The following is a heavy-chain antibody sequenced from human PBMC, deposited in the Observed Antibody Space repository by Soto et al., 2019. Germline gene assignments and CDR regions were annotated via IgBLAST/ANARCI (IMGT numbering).Heavy chain of an antibody. CDR1: GGPFSSHT. V-gene: IGHV1-69*08. CDR2: IIPALGTT. Sequence: QDQLVQAGAEVKKPGSSLKVSCKAFGGPFSSHTFSWVRQAPGQGLEWMGRIIPALGTTTYAQKFQGRVTITADESATTVYMELNSLRTEDTAVYYCATPDFGDYWYFDLGGRGTLVTVSS. J-gene: IGHJ2*01. D-gene: IGHD4-17*01. CDR3: ATPDFGDYWYFDL.